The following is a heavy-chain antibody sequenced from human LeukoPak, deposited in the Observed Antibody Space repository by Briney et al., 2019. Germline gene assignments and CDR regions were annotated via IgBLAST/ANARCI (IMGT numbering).Heavy chain of an antibody. Sequence: SETLSLTCTVSGGSISSSSYYWGWIRQPPGKGLEWIGRIYYSGSTYYNPSLKSRVTISVDTSKNQFSLKLSSVTAADTAVYYCARHGGQILWFGELSNYFDYWGQGTLVTVSS. J-gene: IGHJ4*02. CDR2: IYYSGST. D-gene: IGHD3-10*01. CDR1: GGSISSSSYY. V-gene: IGHV4-39*01. CDR3: ARHGGQILWFGELSNYFDY.